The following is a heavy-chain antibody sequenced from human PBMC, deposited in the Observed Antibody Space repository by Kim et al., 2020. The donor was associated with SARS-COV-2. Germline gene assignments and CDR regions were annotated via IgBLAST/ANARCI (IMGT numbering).Heavy chain of an antibody. V-gene: IGHV3-15*01. Sequence: GGSLRLSCAASRFTFSDAWMSWVRQAPGKGLEWVGRIKSKTDGGTTDYAAPVKGRFTISRDDSKNMLYLQMNSLKTEDTAVYYCTTYTSFEHRFWGQGTLVTVSS. CDR1: RFTFSDAW. J-gene: IGHJ4*02. D-gene: IGHD2-21*01. CDR2: IKSKTDGGTT. CDR3: TTYTSFEHRF.